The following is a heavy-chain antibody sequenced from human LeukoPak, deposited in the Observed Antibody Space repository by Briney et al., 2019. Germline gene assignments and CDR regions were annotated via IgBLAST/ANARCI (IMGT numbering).Heavy chain of an antibody. Sequence: PSETLSLTCTVSGGSISSYYWNWIRQPPGKGLEWIGYIYYSGSTNYNPSLKSRVTISLDTSKKQFSLKRSSVTPGDTAVYYCARFRSPDAFDMRGQGTMVAVSS. CDR2: IYYSGST. CDR3: ARFRSPDAFDM. V-gene: IGHV4-59*01. J-gene: IGHJ3*02. CDR1: GGSISSYY.